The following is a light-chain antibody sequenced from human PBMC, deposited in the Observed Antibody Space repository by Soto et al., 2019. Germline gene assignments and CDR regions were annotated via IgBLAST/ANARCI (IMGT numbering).Light chain of an antibody. J-gene: IGKJ2*01. CDR2: LGS. Sequence: EIVMTQSPPSLTVTPGEPASISCRSSQRLLHSNGNNFLDWYLQKPGQSPQLLIYLGSNRASGVTDRVSGCGAGTDFTLKISRVEAEDVGVYYCMQALQTPYTFGQGTKLEIK. CDR3: MQALQTPYT. V-gene: IGKV2-28*01. CDR1: QRLLHSNGNNF.